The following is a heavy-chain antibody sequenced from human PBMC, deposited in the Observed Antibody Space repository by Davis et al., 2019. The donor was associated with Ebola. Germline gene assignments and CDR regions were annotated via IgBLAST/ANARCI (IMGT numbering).Heavy chain of an antibody. V-gene: IGHV4-34*01. CDR3: ARGAYYGSGPATY. D-gene: IGHD3-10*01. CDR2: INHRGNT. CDR1: AGSFSDHY. J-gene: IGHJ4*02. Sequence: SETLSLTCAVYAGSFSDHYWSWIRQPPGKGLEWIGEINHRGNTIYNPALKSRVTISVDTSKNQFSLKLRSMTAADTAVYYCARGAYYGSGPATYWGQGTLVTVSS.